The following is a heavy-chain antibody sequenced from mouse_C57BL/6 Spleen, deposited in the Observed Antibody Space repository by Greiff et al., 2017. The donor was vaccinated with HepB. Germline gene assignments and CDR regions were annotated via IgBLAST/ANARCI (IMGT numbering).Heavy chain of an antibody. CDR2: INYDGSST. CDR3: ARGGTTVVEGAWFAY. J-gene: IGHJ3*01. CDR1: GFTFSDYY. V-gene: IGHV5-16*01. D-gene: IGHD1-1*01. Sequence: EVHLVESEGGLVQPGSSMKLSCTASGFTFSDYYMAWVRQVPEKGLEWVANINYDGSSTYYLDSLKSRFIISRDNAKNILYLQMSSLKSEDTATYYCARGGTTVVEGAWFAYWGQGTLVTVSA.